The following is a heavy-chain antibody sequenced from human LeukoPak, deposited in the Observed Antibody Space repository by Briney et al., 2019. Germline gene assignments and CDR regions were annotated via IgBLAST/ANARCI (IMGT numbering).Heavy chain of an antibody. Sequence: SETLSLTCAVYGGSFSGHYWSWIRQPPGKGLEWIGEINHSGSTNYNPSLKSRVTISVDTSKNQFSLKLSSVTAADTAVYYCARGPFFYDSSGYTPPFDYWGQGTLVTVSS. J-gene: IGHJ4*02. CDR2: INHSGST. CDR3: ARGPFFYDSSGYTPPFDY. CDR1: GGSFSGHY. V-gene: IGHV4-34*01. D-gene: IGHD3-22*01.